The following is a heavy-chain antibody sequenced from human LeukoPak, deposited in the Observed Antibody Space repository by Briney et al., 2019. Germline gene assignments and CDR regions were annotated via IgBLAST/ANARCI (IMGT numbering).Heavy chain of an antibody. V-gene: IGHV4-59*01. J-gene: IGHJ3*02. D-gene: IGHD5-18*01. CDR3: AREAWVTRGSFDI. CDR1: GGSISSYY. CDR2: IYYSGST. Sequence: TPSETLSLTCTVSGGSISSYYWSWIRQPPGKGLEWIGYIYYSGSTNYNPSLKSRVTISVDTSKNQFSLKLSSVTAADTAVYYCAREAWVTRGSFDIWGQGTMVTVSS.